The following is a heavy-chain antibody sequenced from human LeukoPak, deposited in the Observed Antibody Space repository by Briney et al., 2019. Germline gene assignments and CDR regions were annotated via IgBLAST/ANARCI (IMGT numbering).Heavy chain of an antibody. CDR3: AKDPTGIAARLSGYYYYGMDV. D-gene: IGHD6-6*01. CDR1: GFTFSSYG. V-gene: IGHV3-30*18. J-gene: IGHJ6*02. Sequence: PGGSLRLTCAASGFTFSSYGMHWVRQAPGKGLEWVAVISYDGSNKYYADSVKGRFTISRDNSKNTLYLQMNSLRAEDTAVYYCAKDPTGIAARLSGYYYYGMDVWGQGTTVTVSS. CDR2: ISYDGSNK.